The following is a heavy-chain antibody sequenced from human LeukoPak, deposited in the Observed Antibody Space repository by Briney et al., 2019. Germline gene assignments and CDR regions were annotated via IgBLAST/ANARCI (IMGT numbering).Heavy chain of an antibody. Sequence: GESLKISCKGSGYGFTSYWVGWVRQMPGKGLEWMGIIYPGDSDTRYSPSFQGQVTISADKSISTAYLQWSSLKASDTAMYYCARPPSGSYQSFDYWGQGALVTVSS. J-gene: IGHJ4*02. D-gene: IGHD1-26*01. CDR3: ARPPSGSYQSFDY. V-gene: IGHV5-51*01. CDR1: GYGFTSYW. CDR2: IYPGDSDT.